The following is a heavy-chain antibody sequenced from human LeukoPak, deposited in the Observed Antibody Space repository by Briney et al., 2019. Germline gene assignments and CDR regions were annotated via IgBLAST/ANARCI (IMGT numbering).Heavy chain of an antibody. CDR3: AKGSSSSWFGPGGY. Sequence: KAGGSLRLSCAGSGFTFSSFIMNWVRQAPGKGLEWVSSISPGSDYIYYADSVKGRFTISRDNAKNSLYLQMNSLRAEDTALYYCAKGSSSSWFGPGGYWGQGTLVTVSS. V-gene: IGHV3-21*03. D-gene: IGHD6-13*01. J-gene: IGHJ4*02. CDR1: GFTFSSFI. CDR2: ISPGSDYI.